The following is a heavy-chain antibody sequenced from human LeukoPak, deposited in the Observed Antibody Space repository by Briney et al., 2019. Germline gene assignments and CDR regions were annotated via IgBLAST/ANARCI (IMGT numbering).Heavy chain of an antibody. D-gene: IGHD4-23*01. CDR2: IIPIFGTA. CDR3: ARGWLAETTVVTPYSY. V-gene: IGHV1-69*13. Sequence: ASVKVSCQASGYTFTSYGISWVRQAPGQGLEWMGGIIPIFGTANYAQKFQDRVTITAVESMTTVYMELSSLRSEDTAVYYCARGWLAETTVVTPYSYWGQGTLVTVSS. J-gene: IGHJ4*02. CDR1: GYTFTSYG.